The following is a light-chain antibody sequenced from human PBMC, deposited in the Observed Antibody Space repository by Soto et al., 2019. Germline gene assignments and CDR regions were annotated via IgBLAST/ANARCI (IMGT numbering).Light chain of an antibody. J-gene: IGLJ1*01. CDR3: AAWDDSSYV. CDR2: SNN. Sequence: QSALTQPPSASGTPGQRVTISCSGSSSNIGSNTVNWYQQLPGTAPKLLIYSNNQRPSGVPDRFSGSKSGTSASLAISGLQSEDEADYYCAAWDDSSYVFGIGTKVTV. CDR1: SSNIGSNT. V-gene: IGLV1-44*01.